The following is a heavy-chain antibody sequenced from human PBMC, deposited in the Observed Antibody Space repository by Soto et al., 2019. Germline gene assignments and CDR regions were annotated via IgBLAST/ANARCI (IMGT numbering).Heavy chain of an antibody. CDR1: GFTFSSYA. V-gene: IGHV3-21*01. J-gene: IGHJ6*02. CDR3: ARDQATVTARPLDYYYYGMDV. Sequence: GGSLRLSCTASGFTFSSYAMSWVRQAPGKGLEWVSTISSSSGYIYYADSVKGRFTISRDNAKNSLYLQMNSLRAEDTAVYYCARDQATVTARPLDYYYYGMDVWGQGTTVTVSS. D-gene: IGHD4-17*01. CDR2: ISSSSGYI.